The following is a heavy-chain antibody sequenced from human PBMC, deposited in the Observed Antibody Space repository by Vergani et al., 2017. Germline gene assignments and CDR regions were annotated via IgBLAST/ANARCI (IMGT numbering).Heavy chain of an antibody. V-gene: IGHV4-59*01. CDR1: GGSLSGYN. CDR3: ARSIVSRNPPDYFDN. Sequence: QVQLQESGPGLVRPSETLSLTCTVSGGSLSGYNWNWIRQTPGEGLEWIGYVEDSGYFNYNPSLKTRVSMSSDTSNNQFSLMLNSVTVADTAVYYCARSIVSRNPPDYFDNWGQGTLVAVSS. J-gene: IGHJ4*02. D-gene: IGHD1-14*01. CDR2: VEDSGYF.